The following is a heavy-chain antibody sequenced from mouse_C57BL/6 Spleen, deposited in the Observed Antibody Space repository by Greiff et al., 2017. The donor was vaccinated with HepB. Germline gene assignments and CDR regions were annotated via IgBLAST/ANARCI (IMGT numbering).Heavy chain of an antibody. CDR1: GFTFSDYG. D-gene: IGHD2-3*01. V-gene: IGHV5-17*01. Sequence: EVKVVESGGGLVKPGGSLKLSCAASGFTFSDYGMHWVRQAPEKGLEWVAYISSGSSTIYYADTVKGRFTISRDNAKNTLFLQMTSLRSEDTAMYYCARFPIYDGYYLYYFDYWGQGTTLTVSS. CDR3: ARFPIYDGYYLYYFDY. CDR2: ISSGSSTI. J-gene: IGHJ2*01.